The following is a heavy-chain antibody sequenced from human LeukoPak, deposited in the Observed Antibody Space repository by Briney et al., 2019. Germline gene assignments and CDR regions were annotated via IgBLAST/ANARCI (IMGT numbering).Heavy chain of an antibody. CDR2: ISSSGSTL. D-gene: IGHD3-10*02. J-gene: IGHJ6*04. Sequence: GGPLRHSCAASGFTFSSYEMNWVPQAPGKGLEWVSYISSSGSTLYYAAPVKGRFTISRNNAKNSLYLQMNSLRAEDTAVYYCAELGITMIGGVWGKGTTVTISS. V-gene: IGHV3-48*03. CDR1: GFTFSSYE. CDR3: AELGITMIGGV.